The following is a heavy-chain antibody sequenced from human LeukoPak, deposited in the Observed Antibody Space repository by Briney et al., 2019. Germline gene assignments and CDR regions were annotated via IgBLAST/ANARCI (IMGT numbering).Heavy chain of an antibody. CDR3: ARSSTTYYYDTSSHY. Sequence: GGSLRLSCAASGFTFSSYSMNWVRQAPGKGLEWVSYISSSGTNIYYADSVKGRFTISRDNAKNSLYLQMNSLRAEDTAVYYCARSSTTYYYDTSSHYWGQGALVTVSS. CDR1: GFTFSSYS. CDR2: ISSSGTNI. J-gene: IGHJ4*02. D-gene: IGHD3-22*01. V-gene: IGHV3-48*04.